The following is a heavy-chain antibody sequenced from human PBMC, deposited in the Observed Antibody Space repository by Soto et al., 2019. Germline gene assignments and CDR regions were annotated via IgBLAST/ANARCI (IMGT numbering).Heavy chain of an antibody. Sequence: QPQLQESGPGLVKPSETLSLTCTVSGGSISSSSYYWGWIRQPPGKGLEWIGSIYYSGSTYYNPSLKSRVTISVDTSKNQFSLKLSSVTAADTAVYYCARSRDYSSSSMYYYYGMDVWGQGTTVTVSS. CDR3: ARSRDYSSSSMYYYYGMDV. V-gene: IGHV4-39*01. J-gene: IGHJ6*02. CDR1: GGSISSSSYY. CDR2: IYYSGST. D-gene: IGHD6-6*01.